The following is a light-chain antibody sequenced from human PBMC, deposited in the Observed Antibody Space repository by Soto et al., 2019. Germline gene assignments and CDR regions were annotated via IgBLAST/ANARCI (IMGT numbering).Light chain of an antibody. V-gene: IGLV2-8*01. J-gene: IGLJ1*01. Sequence: QSALTQPPSASGSPGQSVTISCTGSSSDVGRYNDVSWYQQHPGKAPKLINYEVSNRPSGVPDRFSGSKSGNTASLTVSGLQPVDEADYYCSSYAGSINFGVFGPGTKLTVL. CDR2: EVS. CDR1: SSDVGRYND. CDR3: SSYAGSINFGV.